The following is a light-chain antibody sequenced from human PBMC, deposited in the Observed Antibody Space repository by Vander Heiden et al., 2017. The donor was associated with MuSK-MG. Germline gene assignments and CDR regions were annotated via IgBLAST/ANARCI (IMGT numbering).Light chain of an antibody. CDR3: CSYAGSSTYV. Sequence: QSALTQPASVSGSPGPPITISCTGTSSDVGSYNLVSWYQQHRGKAPKLRIYDGSRRPSGVSNRFAGSKAGNTASLTISGLQAEDEADYCCCSYAGSSTYVFGTGTKVTVL. V-gene: IGLV2-23*01. CDR2: DGS. J-gene: IGLJ1*01. CDR1: SSDVGSYNL.